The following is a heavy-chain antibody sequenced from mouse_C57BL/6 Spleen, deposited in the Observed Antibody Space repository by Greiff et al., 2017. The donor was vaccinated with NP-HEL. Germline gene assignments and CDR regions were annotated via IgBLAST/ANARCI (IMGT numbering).Heavy chain of an antibody. J-gene: IGHJ3*01. D-gene: IGHD2-3*01. V-gene: IGHV5-4*01. Sequence: EVQLVESGGGLVKPGGSLKLSCAASGFTFSSYAMSWVRQTPEKRLEWVATISDGGSYTYYPDNVKGRFTISRDNAKNNLYLQMSHLKSEDTAMDYCAREDDGYYEAWFAYWGQGTLVTVSA. CDR1: GFTFSSYA. CDR3: AREDDGYYEAWFAY. CDR2: ISDGGSYT.